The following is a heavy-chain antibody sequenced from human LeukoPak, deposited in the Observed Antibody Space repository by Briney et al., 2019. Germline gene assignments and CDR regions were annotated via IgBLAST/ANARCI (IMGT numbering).Heavy chain of an antibody. CDR3: ARQMRYFDCRGAFDI. Sequence: SETLSLTCTVSGGSISSYYWSWIRQPPGKGLEWIGYIYTSGSTNYNPSLKSRVTISVDTSKNQFSLKLSSVTAADTAVYYCARQMRYFDCRGAFDIWGQGTMVTVSS. CDR1: GGSISSYY. J-gene: IGHJ3*02. V-gene: IGHV4-4*09. CDR2: IYTSGST. D-gene: IGHD3-9*01.